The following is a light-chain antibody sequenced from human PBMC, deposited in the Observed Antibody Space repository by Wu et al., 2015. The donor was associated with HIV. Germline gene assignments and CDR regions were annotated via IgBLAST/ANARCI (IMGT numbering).Light chain of an antibody. CDR3: QHYYSIPRT. CDR2: TAS. V-gene: IGKV1-NL1*01. Sequence: DIQMTQSPSSLSASVGDRVTITCRASQGISDSLAWYQQKPGQVPKLLLHTASRLQTGVPSRFSGSRSGTDYTLTINSLQPEDFATYYCQHYYSIPRTFGQGTKVEMK. J-gene: IGKJ1*01. CDR1: QGISDS.